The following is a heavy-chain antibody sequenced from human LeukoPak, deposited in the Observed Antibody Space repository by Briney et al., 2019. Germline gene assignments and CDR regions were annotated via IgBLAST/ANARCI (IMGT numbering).Heavy chain of an antibody. CDR2: ISAYNGNT. Sequence: GASVKVSCKASGYTFTNYGINWVRQAPGQGLEWMGWISAYNGNTNYVEKLQGRLTMTTDTSTSTAYMELRSLRSDDTAVYYCARDSPHYNILTGWGWFDPWGQGTLVTVSS. J-gene: IGHJ5*02. V-gene: IGHV1-18*01. CDR1: GYTFTNYG. D-gene: IGHD3-9*01. CDR3: ARDSPHYNILTGWGWFDP.